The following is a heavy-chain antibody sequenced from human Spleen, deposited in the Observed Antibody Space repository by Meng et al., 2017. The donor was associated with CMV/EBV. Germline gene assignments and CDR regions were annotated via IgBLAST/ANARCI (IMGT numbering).Heavy chain of an antibody. CDR1: GGTFSSYA. CDR3: ARDDGRQWLVLGY. D-gene: IGHD6-19*01. CDR2: MIPIFGTA. Sequence: SVKVSCKASGGTFSSYAISWVRQAPGQGLEWMGGMIPIFGTANYAQKFQGRVTITTDESTSKAYMELSSLGSEDTAVYYCARDDGRQWLVLGYWGQGTLVTVSS. J-gene: IGHJ4*02. V-gene: IGHV1-69*05.